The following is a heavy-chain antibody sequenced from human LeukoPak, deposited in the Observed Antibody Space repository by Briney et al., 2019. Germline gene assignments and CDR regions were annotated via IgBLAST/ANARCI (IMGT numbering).Heavy chain of an antibody. Sequence: SETLSLTCTVSGGSISSYYWSWIRQPPGKGLEWIGSIYHSGSTYYNPSLKSRVTISVDTSKNHFSLTLSSVTAADTAVYYCARSDGYGLVGIWGQGTMVTVSS. CDR2: IYHSGST. J-gene: IGHJ3*02. CDR1: GGSISSYY. D-gene: IGHD3-10*01. CDR3: ARSDGYGLVGI. V-gene: IGHV4-59*12.